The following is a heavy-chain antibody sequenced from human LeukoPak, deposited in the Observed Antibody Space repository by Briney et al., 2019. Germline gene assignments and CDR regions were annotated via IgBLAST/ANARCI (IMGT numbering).Heavy chain of an antibody. D-gene: IGHD2-21*01. CDR1: GFTFSSYA. V-gene: IGHV3-23*01. J-gene: IGHJ4*02. Sequence: HPGGSLRLSCAASGFTFSSYAMSWVRQAPGKGLEWVSAISVSGVGTYYADSVQGRFTISRDNSKNTLYLQMNSLSADDTAVYFCAKASFDGVVVSFPPPDYWGQGTLVTVSS. CDR3: AKASFDGVVVSFPPPDY. CDR2: ISVSGVGT.